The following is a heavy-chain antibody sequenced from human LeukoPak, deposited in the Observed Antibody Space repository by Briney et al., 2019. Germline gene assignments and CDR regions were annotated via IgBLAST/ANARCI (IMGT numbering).Heavy chain of an antibody. J-gene: IGHJ4*02. CDR3: ARGVEPLAANTLAY. V-gene: IGHV3-53*01. CDR2: LYSDGNT. CDR1: GVTVITND. D-gene: IGHD1-14*01. Sequence: GGALRLSCAASGVTVITNDMTWVREAPGKGLEWVSVLYSDGNTKYADSVQGRFTISRDNSKNTLYIEMNSLSPDDTAVYYCARGVEPLAANTLAYWGQGTLVTVSS.